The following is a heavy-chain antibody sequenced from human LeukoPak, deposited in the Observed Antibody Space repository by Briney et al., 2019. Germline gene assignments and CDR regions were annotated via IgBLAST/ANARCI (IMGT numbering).Heavy chain of an antibody. V-gene: IGHV4-39*01. Sequence: SETLSLTCIVSGGSISNTNFYWAWIRQPPGKGLEWIGNIYYAGVTSYNPSLKSRVTTSVDTSKSQFSLRLTSVTAADTAVYYCARLWTTGWFDPWGQGTLVTVSS. CDR1: GGSISNTNFY. CDR3: ARLWTTGWFDP. CDR2: IYYAGVT. D-gene: IGHD3/OR15-3a*01. J-gene: IGHJ5*02.